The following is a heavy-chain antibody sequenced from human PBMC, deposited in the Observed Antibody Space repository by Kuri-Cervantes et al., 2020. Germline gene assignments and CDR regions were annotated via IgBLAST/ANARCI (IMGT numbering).Heavy chain of an antibody. V-gene: IGHV3-15*01. D-gene: IGHD6-19*01. J-gene: IGHJ4*02. CDR3: TREYSSGWPPDY. Sequence: GGSLRPSCATSGFTFSNYGLSWVRQAPGKGREWVGRIKSKTDGGTTDYTAPVKGRFTISRDDSKSIAYLQMNSLKTEDTAVYYCTREYSSGWPPDYWGQGTLVTVSS. CDR2: IKSKTDGGTT. CDR1: GFTFSNYG.